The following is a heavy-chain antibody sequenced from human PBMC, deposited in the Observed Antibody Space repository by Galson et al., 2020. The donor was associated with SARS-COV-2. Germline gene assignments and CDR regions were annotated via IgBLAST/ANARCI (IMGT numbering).Heavy chain of an antibody. J-gene: IGHJ4*02. D-gene: IGHD6-19*01. V-gene: IGHV2-70*11. CDR1: GFSLSTSGIC. CDR2: LAWDDDR. CDR3: ARIDSSGCRGNY. Sequence: ESGPPLLKPTHTLTLTCTFSGFSLSTSGICVNWIRQPPRKALEWLARLAWDDDRYYNTSLQTRLTISKDTSKNQVVLTMTNMDPVDTATYYCARIDSSGCRGNYWGQGTLVTVSS.